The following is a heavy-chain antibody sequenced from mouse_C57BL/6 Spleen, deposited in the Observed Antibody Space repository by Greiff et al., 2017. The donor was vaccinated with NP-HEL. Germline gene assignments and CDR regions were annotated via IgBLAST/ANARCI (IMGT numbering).Heavy chain of an antibody. V-gene: IGHV1-9*01. J-gene: IGHJ3*01. CDR2: ILPGSGST. D-gene: IGHD3-1*01. CDR3: ERGGYNDAY. CDR1: GYTFTGYW. Sequence: QVQLQQSGAELMKPGASVKLSCKATGYTFTGYWIEWVKQRPGHGLEWIGEILPGSGSTNYNEKFKGKATFTADTSSNTAYMQRSSLTTEGSAIYKWERGGYNDAYWGQGTLVTVSA.